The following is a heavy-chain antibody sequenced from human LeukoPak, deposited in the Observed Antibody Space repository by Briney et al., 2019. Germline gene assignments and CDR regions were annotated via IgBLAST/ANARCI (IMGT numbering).Heavy chain of an antibody. CDR3: AREASYSSSWATFDN. CDR2: ISGSGGNT. CDR1: RITFSSYA. Sequence: GGSLRLSCAASRITFSSYAMNWVRQAPGKGLEWVSAISGSGGNTYYAESVKGRFTISRDSAKNSVYLQMISPRAEDSAVYYCAREASYSSSWATFDNWGQGTLVTVSS. J-gene: IGHJ4*02. D-gene: IGHD6-13*01. V-gene: IGHV3-23*01.